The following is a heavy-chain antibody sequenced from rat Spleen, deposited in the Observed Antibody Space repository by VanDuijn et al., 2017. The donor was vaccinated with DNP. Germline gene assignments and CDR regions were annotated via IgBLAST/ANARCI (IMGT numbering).Heavy chain of an antibody. CDR3: VRWNSGHVDY. D-gene: IGHD4-3*01. CDR2: IGSAAYAP. V-gene: IGHV5-22*01. CDR1: GFSFSDYY. Sequence: EVQLVESGGGLVQPGRSLKLSCAASGFSFSDYYMAWVRQAPTKGLEWVAYIGSAAYAPYYGDSVKGRFTISRDNSKSTLYLQMNSLRSEDMATYYCVRWNSGHVDYWGQGVMVTVSS. J-gene: IGHJ2*01.